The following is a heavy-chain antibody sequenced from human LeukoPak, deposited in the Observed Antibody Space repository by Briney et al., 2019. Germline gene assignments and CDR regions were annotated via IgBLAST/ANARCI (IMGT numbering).Heavy chain of an antibody. J-gene: IGHJ4*02. V-gene: IGHV3-74*01. D-gene: IGHD2/OR15-2a*01. CDR2: INSDGSST. Sequence: GGSLRLSCAASGFTFNRYWMHWVRQVPGKGLVWVSRINSDGSSTTYADSVKGRFTISRDNARNTLYLQMNSLRAEDTAVYYCARGRGTIYMFDYWGQGTLVAVSS. CDR3: ARGRGTIYMFDY. CDR1: GFTFNRYW.